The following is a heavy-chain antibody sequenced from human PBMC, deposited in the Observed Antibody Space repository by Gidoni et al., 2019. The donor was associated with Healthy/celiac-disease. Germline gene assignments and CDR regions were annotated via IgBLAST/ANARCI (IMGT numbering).Heavy chain of an antibody. CDR1: GFTCSSYS. CDR2: ISSSSSYI. D-gene: IGHD3-22*01. V-gene: IGHV3-21*01. CDR3: ARDLAHYYDSSGYYGN. Sequence: EVQLVESGGGRVKPGGSLRLSCAASGFTCSSYSMNWVRQAPGQGLEWFSAISSSSSYIYYADSVTGRFTISRDNSKNSLYLQMNSLRAEDTAVYYCARDLAHYYDSSGYYGNWGQGTLVTVSS. J-gene: IGHJ4*02.